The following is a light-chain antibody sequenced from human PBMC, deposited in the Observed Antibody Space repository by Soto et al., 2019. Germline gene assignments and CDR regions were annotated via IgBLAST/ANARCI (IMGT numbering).Light chain of an antibody. J-gene: IGLJ1*01. CDR2: DVT. CDR3: NSYTSSVTYV. CDR1: NRYVGSYNS. Sequence: SVLAQPAPGSGSPGQAITISCPGTNRYVGSYNSVSWYQQHPGKAPKLMIYDVTNRPSGISNRFSGSKSGHTASLTISGLQAEGEADYYCNSYTSSVTYVFGTGTKVTVL. V-gene: IGLV2-14*01.